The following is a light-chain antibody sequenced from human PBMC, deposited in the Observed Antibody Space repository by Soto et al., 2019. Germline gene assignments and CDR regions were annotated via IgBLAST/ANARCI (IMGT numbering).Light chain of an antibody. Sequence: EIVLTQSPGTLSLSPGERATLSCRASQSVSSSYLAWYQQKPGQAPRLLIYGASSRATGIPDRFSGSGSGADFTLTISRLEPEDFAVYYCQQYGSSPVTFGQGTRLEMK. CDR1: QSVSSSY. CDR3: QQYGSSPVT. J-gene: IGKJ5*01. CDR2: GAS. V-gene: IGKV3-20*01.